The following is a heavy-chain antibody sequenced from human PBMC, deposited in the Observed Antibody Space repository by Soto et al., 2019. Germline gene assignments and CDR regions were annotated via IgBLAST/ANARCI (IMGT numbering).Heavy chain of an antibody. CDR1: GGTFSSYA. J-gene: IGHJ6*02. CDR2: IIPIFGTA. CDR3: ARVLVGAPDTLRYYSGMDV. Sequence: QVQLVQSGAEVKKPGSSVKVSCKASGGTFSSYAISWVRQAPGQGLEWMGGIIPIFGTANYAQKFQGRVTITADESTSTAYMELSSLRSEDTAVYYCARVLVGAPDTLRYYSGMDVWGQGTTVTVSS. D-gene: IGHD1-26*01. V-gene: IGHV1-69*01.